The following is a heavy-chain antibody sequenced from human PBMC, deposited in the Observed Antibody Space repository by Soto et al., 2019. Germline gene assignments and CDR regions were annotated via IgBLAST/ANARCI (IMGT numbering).Heavy chain of an antibody. CDR1: GGSFSGYY. V-gene: IGHV4-34*01. Sequence: QVQLQQWGAGLLKPSETLSLTCAVYGGSFSGYYWSWIRQPPGKGLEWIGEINHSGSTNYNPSLKSRVTISVDTPKNQFSLKLSSVTAADTAVYYCAGSGYDAGHDYWGQGTLVTVSS. CDR2: INHSGST. J-gene: IGHJ4*02. CDR3: AGSGYDAGHDY. D-gene: IGHD5-12*01.